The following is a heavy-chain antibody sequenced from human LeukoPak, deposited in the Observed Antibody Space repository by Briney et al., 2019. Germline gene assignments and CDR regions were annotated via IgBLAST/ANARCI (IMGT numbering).Heavy chain of an antibody. CDR1: GYSFTSYW. V-gene: IGHV5-51*01. CDR3: ARPLWASNWFDP. J-gene: IGHJ5*02. D-gene: IGHD3-16*01. CDR2: IYPGDSDT. Sequence: GESLKISCKGSGYSFTSYWIGWVRQMPGKGLDWMGIIYPGDSDTRYSPFFQGQVTIPADKSISTAYLQWSSLKASDTAMYYCARPLWASNWFDPWGQGTLVTVSS.